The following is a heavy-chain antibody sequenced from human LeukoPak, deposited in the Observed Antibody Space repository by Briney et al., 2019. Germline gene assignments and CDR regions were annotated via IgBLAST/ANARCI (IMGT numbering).Heavy chain of an antibody. CDR3: VRDKWRSGYSNTFDM. J-gene: IGHJ3*02. D-gene: IGHD3-22*01. CDR1: GFTFNTYA. Sequence: PGGSLRLSCAASGFTFNTYAMHWVRQAPGKGLEWVAVIRYDGSNKYYVESVKGRFTISRDNSKNTLYLQMNSLRAEDTAVYYCVRDKWRSGYSNTFDMWGQGTMVTVSS. V-gene: IGHV3-33*01. CDR2: IRYDGSNK.